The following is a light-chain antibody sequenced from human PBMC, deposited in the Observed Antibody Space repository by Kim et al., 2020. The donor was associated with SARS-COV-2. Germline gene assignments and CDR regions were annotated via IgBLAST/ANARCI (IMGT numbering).Light chain of an antibody. Sequence: SASVGDSVSITCRASQSIGDWLAWYQQKPGTAPQLLIFRSSHLQPGVPSRFRGSRSGTDFTLTITNLQPDDFATYFCQQYADSWTFGRGTKVDIK. CDR1: QSIGDW. V-gene: IGKV1-5*03. CDR3: QQYADSWT. CDR2: RSS. J-gene: IGKJ1*01.